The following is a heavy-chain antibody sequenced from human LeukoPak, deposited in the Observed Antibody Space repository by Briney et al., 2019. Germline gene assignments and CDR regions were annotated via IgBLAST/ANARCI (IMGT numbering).Heavy chain of an antibody. D-gene: IGHD3-9*01. J-gene: IGHJ4*02. Sequence: GGSLRLSCAASGFTFSNYYMSWIRQAPGMGLEWVSYISSSGSTISYADSVKGRFTISRDNAKNSLSLQMNSLRAEDTAVYYCARRFDWLSDYWGQGTLVTVSS. V-gene: IGHV3-11*04. CDR1: GFTFSNYY. CDR2: ISSSGSTI. CDR3: ARRFDWLSDY.